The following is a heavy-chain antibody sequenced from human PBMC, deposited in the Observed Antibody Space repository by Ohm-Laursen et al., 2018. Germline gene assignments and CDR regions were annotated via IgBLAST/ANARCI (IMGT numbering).Heavy chain of an antibody. CDR2: IKQDGGEK. D-gene: IGHD1-26*01. Sequence: SLRLSCSASGFTFNNYWMSWVCQAPRKGLEWVANIKQDGGEKYYVDSVKGRFTISRDNAKNSLYLQMNSLRAEDTAVYYCARVSKQWELLLDGFDIWGQGTMVTVSS. CDR1: GFTFNNYW. V-gene: IGHV3-7*03. CDR3: ARVSKQWELLLDGFDI. J-gene: IGHJ3*02.